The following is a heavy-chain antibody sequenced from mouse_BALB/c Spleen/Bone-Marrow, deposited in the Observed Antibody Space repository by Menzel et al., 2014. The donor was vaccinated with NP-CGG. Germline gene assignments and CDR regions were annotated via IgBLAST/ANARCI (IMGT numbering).Heavy chain of an antibody. CDR3: ARFDDDYWGFAH. J-gene: IGHJ3*01. Sequence: SGPELVKPGASVKISCRASGYTFTDYNMHWVKQSHGEGLEWIGYIYPYSGNTAYNQRFKNKATLTVDNSSSTAHMELRSLTSEDSAVYYCARFDDDYWGFAHWGQGTLVTVSA. CDR1: GYTFTDYN. V-gene: IGHV1S29*02. D-gene: IGHD2-3*01. CDR2: IYPYSGNT.